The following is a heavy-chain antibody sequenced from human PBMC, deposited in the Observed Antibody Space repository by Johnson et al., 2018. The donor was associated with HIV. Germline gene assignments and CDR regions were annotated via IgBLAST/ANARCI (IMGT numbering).Heavy chain of an antibody. CDR1: GFTFSSYA. J-gene: IGHJ3*01. V-gene: IGHV3-30-3*02. CDR2: ISYDGSNK. Sequence: QVQLVESGGGVVQPGRSLRLSCAASGFTFSSYAMHWVRQAPGKGLEWVAVISYDGSNKYYADSVKGRFTISRDNSKNTLYLQMNSLRAEDTAVYYCAKRRGRRDGTTVTCDLWGQGTKVTVSS. D-gene: IGHD4-17*01. CDR3: AKRRGRRDGTTVTCDL.